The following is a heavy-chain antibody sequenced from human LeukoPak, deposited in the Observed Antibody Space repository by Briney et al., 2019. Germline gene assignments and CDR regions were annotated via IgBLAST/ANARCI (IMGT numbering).Heavy chain of an antibody. CDR2: ISYSGGT. J-gene: IGHJ4*02. V-gene: IGHV4-39*01. D-gene: IGHD6-19*01. Sequence: SETLSLTCTVSDGSIINNNHYWGWTRQPPGKGLEWIGSISYSGGTAYNPSLRSRVTMSVDTSKNQFSLKLSSVTAADTAVFYCARHEDSGDWYLNYWGQGRLVTVSS. CDR1: DGSIINNNHY. CDR3: ARHEDSGDWYLNY.